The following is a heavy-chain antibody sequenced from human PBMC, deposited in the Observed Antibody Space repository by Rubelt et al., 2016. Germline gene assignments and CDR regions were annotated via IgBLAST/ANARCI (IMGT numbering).Heavy chain of an antibody. V-gene: IGHV4-59*06. J-gene: IGHJ5*02. CDR3: AGDSGSGSYYINWFDP. D-gene: IGHD3-10*01. CDR1: GGSISNYY. Sequence: QVQLQESGPGLVKPSETLSLTCTVSGGSISNYYWTWIRQPPGKGLEWIGYIYYSGSTYYNPSLKSRVTISVDTSKNQFSLTLSSVTAADTAVYYCAGDSGSGSYYINWFDPWGQGTLVTVSS. CDR2: IYYSGST.